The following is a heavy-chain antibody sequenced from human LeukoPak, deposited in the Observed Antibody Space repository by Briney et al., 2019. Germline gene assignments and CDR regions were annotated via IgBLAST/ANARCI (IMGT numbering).Heavy chain of an antibody. Sequence: ASVKVSCKASGYTFTSYGISWVRQATGQGREWMGWMNPNSGNTGYAQKFQGRVTMTRKTPISTAYMELSSLRSEDTAVYYCARWFSSSWYNYYYYYGMDVWGQGTTVTVSS. CDR2: MNPNSGNT. CDR1: GYTFTSYG. CDR3: ARWFSSSWYNYYYYYGMDV. D-gene: IGHD6-13*01. J-gene: IGHJ6*02. V-gene: IGHV1-8*02.